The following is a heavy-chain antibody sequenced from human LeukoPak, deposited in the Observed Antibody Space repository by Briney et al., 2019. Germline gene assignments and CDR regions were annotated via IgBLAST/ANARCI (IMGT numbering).Heavy chain of an antibody. CDR1: GFTFSSYG. Sequence: GGTLRLSCAASGFTFSSYGMHWVRQAPGKGLEWVAFIRYDGSNKYYADSVKGRFTISRDNSKNTLYLQMNSLRAEDTAVYYCAKDAFNSGWYSYYYYYMDVWGKGTTVTVSS. D-gene: IGHD6-19*01. V-gene: IGHV3-30*02. J-gene: IGHJ6*03. CDR2: IRYDGSNK. CDR3: AKDAFNSGWYSYYYYYMDV.